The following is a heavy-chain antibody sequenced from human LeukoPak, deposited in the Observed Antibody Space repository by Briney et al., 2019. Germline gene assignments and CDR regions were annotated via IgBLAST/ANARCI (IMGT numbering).Heavy chain of an antibody. J-gene: IGHJ5*02. Sequence: PGGSLRLSCTASGFTLSSYEMSWIRQAPGKGLEWVSSIDYSGGSTHYADSVMGRFTISRDNSKNTLYLQMNSLRAEDTAVYYCAKGSSGSYYTKPQDWFDPWGQGTLVTVSS. CDR1: GFTLSSYE. D-gene: IGHD3-10*01. V-gene: IGHV3-23*01. CDR2: IDYSGGST. CDR3: AKGSSGSYYTKPQDWFDP.